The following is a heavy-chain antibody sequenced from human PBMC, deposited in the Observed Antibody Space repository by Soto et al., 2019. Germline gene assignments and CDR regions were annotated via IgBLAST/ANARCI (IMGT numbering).Heavy chain of an antibody. J-gene: IGHJ4*02. CDR2: IRQDETEK. D-gene: IGHD3-10*01. CDR3: ARVRSGGSFDS. V-gene: IGHV3-7*01. Sequence: GGSLRLSCAASGFTFTTYWMNWVRQAPGKGLEWVANIRQDETEKSYVDSVMGRFTVSRDNAKNSLFLQMNSLRAEDTAVYYCARVRSGGSFDSWGQGTLVTVSS. CDR1: GFTFTTYW.